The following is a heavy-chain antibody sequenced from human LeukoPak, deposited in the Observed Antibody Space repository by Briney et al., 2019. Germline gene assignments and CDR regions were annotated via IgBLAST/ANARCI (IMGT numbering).Heavy chain of an antibody. CDR3: AKAAASYCSSTSCYGHYYYGVDV. Sequence: GGSLRLSCAASGFTFSSYAMSWVRRAPGKGLEWVSAISGSTYYADSVKGRFTISRDNSKNTLYLQMNSLRAEDTAVYYCAKAAASYCSSTSCYGHYYYGVDVWGQGTTVTVSS. CDR2: ISGST. CDR1: GFTFSSYA. J-gene: IGHJ6*02. V-gene: IGHV3-23*01. D-gene: IGHD2-2*01.